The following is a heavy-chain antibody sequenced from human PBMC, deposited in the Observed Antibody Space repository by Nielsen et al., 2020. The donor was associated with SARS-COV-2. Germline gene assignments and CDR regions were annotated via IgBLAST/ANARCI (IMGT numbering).Heavy chain of an antibody. CDR1: VVSIGSGDFY. CDR3: ARGARN. Sequence: LSLTCTVSVVSIGSGDFYWSWIRQFPGKGLEWIGYILYNGTTYYSWPLKSRLTISLDTSKNQFSLKLASVTVADTAVYYCARGARNWGQGALVTVAS. V-gene: IGHV4-31*03. CDR2: ILYNGTT. J-gene: IGHJ4*02.